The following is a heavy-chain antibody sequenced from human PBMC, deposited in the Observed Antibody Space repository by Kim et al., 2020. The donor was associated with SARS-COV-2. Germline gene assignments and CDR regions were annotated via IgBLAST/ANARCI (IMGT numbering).Heavy chain of an antibody. V-gene: IGHV4-39*01. CDR1: GGSLSSPSSY. CDR3: VSTRWLLYYFGS. D-gene: IGHD5-12*01. Sequence: SETLSLTCTVSGGSLSSPSSYWGWIRQSPGKGLESIGSMYYTGTTYYNPSLQSRVTISVDTSRNQLSLKLRSVTAADTAVYYCVSTRWLLYYFGSWGQGTLVTVSS. J-gene: IGHJ4*02. CDR2: MYYTGTT.